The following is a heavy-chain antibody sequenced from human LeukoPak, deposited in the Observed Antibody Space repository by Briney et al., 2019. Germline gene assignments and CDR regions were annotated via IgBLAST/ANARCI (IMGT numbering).Heavy chain of an antibody. V-gene: IGHV1-3*01. CDR2: INAGNGNT. J-gene: IGHJ4*02. CDR1: GYRFSTYA. Sequence: ASVKVSCKASGYRFSTYAIQWVRQAPGQGLEWMGWINAGNGNTKYSQKFQGRVTISRDTSASTVYMELSSLRSEDTAVYYCAREHDTLTGMSFGYWGQRTLVTVSS. CDR3: AREHDTLTGMSFGY. D-gene: IGHD3-9*01.